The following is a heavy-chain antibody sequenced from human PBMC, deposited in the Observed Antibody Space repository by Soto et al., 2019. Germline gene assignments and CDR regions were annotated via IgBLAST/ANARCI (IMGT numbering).Heavy chain of an antibody. CDR2: IDPSGGST. V-gene: IGHV1-46*04. CDR3: ARGIYYGTDG. CDR1: GYIFSSYH. J-gene: IGHJ6*02. Sequence: ASLKVSCKASGYIFSSYHIQWVRQAPGQGLEWMGIIDPSGGSTTYAQNLQDRVTMTRDTSTSIVYMELSSLRSEDTAVDYWARGIYYGTDGWGQGTTVTVSS.